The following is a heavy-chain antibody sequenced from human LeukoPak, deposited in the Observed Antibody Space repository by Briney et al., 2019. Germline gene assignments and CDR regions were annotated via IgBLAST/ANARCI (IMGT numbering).Heavy chain of an antibody. CDR1: GGSFSSYY. Sequence: PSETLSLTCAVYGGSFSSYYWGWIRQPPGKGLEWIGSIYYSGSTYYNPSLKSRVTISVDTSKNQFSLKLSSVTAADTAVYYCARGGENYSYGSEYAFDIWGQGTMVTVSS. CDR3: ARGGENYSYGSEYAFDI. J-gene: IGHJ3*02. V-gene: IGHV4-39*07. CDR2: IYYSGST. D-gene: IGHD5-18*01.